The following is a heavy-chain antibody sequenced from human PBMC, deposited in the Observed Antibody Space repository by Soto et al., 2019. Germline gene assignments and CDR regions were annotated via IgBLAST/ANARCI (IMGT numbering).Heavy chain of an antibody. V-gene: IGHV1-3*01. CDR1: GYTFPSSA. D-gene: IGHD3-10*01. CDR2: INAGNGNT. Sequence: ASVKVSCKASGYTFPSSAMHWVRQAPGQRLEWMGWINAGNGNTKYSQKFQGRVTITRDTSASTAYMELSSLRSEDTAVYYCARSTGRYSSGEFDYWGQGTLVTVSS. J-gene: IGHJ4*02. CDR3: ARSTGRYSSGEFDY.